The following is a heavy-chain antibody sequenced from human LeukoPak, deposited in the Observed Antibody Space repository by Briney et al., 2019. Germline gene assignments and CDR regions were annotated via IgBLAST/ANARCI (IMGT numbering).Heavy chain of an antibody. D-gene: IGHD6-19*01. J-gene: IGHJ5*02. CDR2: INPNSGGT. Sequence: ASVKVSCKASGYTFTGYYMHWVRQAPGQALEWMGWINPNSGGTNYAQKFQGRVTMTRDTSISTAYMELSRLRSDDTAVYYCARSSSGWYSWFDPWGQGTLVTVSS. CDR1: GYTFTGYY. CDR3: ARSSSGWYSWFDP. V-gene: IGHV1-2*02.